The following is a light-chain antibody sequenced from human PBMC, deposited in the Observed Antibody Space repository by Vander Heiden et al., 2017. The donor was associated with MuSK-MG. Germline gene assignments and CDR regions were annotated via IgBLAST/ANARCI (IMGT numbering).Light chain of an antibody. Sequence: SYVLTQPPSVSVAPGQTARITCGGENIGGKSVHWYQQRPGQAPVLVVYDDNDRPSEIPERFSGSNSGNTATLTISRVEVGDEADYYCQVWDTNSHFFGIGTKVTVL. J-gene: IGLJ1*01. CDR1: NIGGKS. V-gene: IGLV3-21*02. CDR2: DDN. CDR3: QVWDTNSHF.